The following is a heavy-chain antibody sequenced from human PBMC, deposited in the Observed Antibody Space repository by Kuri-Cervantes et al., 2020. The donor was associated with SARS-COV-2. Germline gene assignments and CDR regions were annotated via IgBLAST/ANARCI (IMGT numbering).Heavy chain of an antibody. CDR2: INPNNGGT. Sequence: ASVKVSCKASGYTFTGYYMHWVRQAPGQGLEWMGWINPNNGGTNYAQKFQGRVTMTRDTSISTAYMELSRLRSDDTAVYYCARDGRKLGMALWGQGTLVTVSS. D-gene: IGHD7-27*01. J-gene: IGHJ4*02. CDR3: ARDGRKLGMAL. CDR1: GYTFTGYY. V-gene: IGHV1-2*02.